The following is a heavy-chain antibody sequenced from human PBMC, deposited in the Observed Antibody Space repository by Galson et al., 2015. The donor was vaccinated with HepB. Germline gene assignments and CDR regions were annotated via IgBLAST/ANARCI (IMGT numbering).Heavy chain of an antibody. CDR1: GFSLSTRGVG. V-gene: IGHV2-5*02. Sequence: PALGKTTQTLTLTCPFSGFSLSTRGVGGGRVRQPPGKALGWLGLIFLEGGKRYSPSLKSRLTITKDTSKNQVVLTMTNMDPVDTATYYCANTYYYDSSGYYSFDYWGQGTLVTVSS. J-gene: IGHJ4*02. CDR3: ANTYYYDSSGYYSFDY. CDR2: IFLEGGK. D-gene: IGHD3-22*01.